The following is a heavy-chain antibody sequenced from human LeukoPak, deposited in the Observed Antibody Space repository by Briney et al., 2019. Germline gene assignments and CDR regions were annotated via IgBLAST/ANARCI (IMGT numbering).Heavy chain of an antibody. CDR1: GFTFSTYW. CDR3: ARDSAGNDY. V-gene: IGHV3-7*01. Sequence: GSLRLSCEASGFTFSTYWMSWVRQAPGKGLEWVANIKQDGSEKYYVDSVKGRFTISRDNAKNSLYLQMNSLRAEDTAMYYCARDSAGNDYWGQGTLVTVSS. D-gene: IGHD6-13*01. J-gene: IGHJ4*02. CDR2: IKQDGSEK.